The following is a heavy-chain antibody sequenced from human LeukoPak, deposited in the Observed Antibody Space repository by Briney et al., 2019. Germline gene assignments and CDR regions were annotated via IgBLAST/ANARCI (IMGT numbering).Heavy chain of an antibody. CDR1: GFTFSSYE. Sequence: PGGSLRLSCAASGFTFSSYEMNWVRQAPGKGLEWVSDISGSGGSTYYADSVKGRFTISRDNSKNTLYLQMNSLRAEDTAVYYCAKDLGTYGGDSELCYWGQGTLVTISS. V-gene: IGHV3-23*01. D-gene: IGHD4-23*01. CDR3: AKDLGTYGGDSELCY. J-gene: IGHJ4*02. CDR2: ISGSGGST.